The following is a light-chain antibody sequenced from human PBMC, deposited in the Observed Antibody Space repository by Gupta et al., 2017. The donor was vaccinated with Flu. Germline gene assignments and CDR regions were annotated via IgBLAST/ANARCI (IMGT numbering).Light chain of an antibody. J-gene: IGLJ3*02. CDR2: EDT. V-gene: IGLV3-1*01. CDR3: QALDSTTVWV. CDR1: KLGDKY. Sequence: PGQTAIITCSGDKLGDKYACWYPHTPAQSPLLVIHEDTKRPSGIPERFSGSNSGNTATLTISGAQAMDEADYYCQALDSTTVWVFGGGTKLTVL.